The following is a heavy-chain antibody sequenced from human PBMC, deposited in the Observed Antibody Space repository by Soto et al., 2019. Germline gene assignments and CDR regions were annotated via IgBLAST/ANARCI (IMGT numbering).Heavy chain of an antibody. D-gene: IGHD3-9*01. Sequence: WETLSLTCAVSDGSVTNGGYYWSWIGQGPGKGLEWIGYIYYSGITDYNPFLKSRVTIAIDTSRKQFSLNLSSVTAADPAIYYCARERTGDHTFFDSWGQGTLVTVSS. CDR1: DGSVTNGGYY. CDR2: IYYSGIT. J-gene: IGHJ4*02. V-gene: IGHV4-61*08. CDR3: ARERTGDHTFFDS.